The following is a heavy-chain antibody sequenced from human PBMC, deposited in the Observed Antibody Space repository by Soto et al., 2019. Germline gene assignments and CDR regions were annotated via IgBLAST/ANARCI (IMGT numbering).Heavy chain of an antibody. V-gene: IGHV3-7*03. CDR2: IKQDGSEK. Sequence: EVQLVESGGGLVQPGGSLRLSCAASGFTFSSYWMSWVRQAPGKGLEWVANIKQDGSEKYYVDSVKGRFTIYRDNAKNSLHLQMNSLRAEDTAVYYCARDKTSYDILTGYPINPYWFDPWGQGTLVTVSS. CDR3: ARDKTSYDILTGYPINPYWFDP. J-gene: IGHJ5*02. CDR1: GFTFSSYW. D-gene: IGHD3-9*01.